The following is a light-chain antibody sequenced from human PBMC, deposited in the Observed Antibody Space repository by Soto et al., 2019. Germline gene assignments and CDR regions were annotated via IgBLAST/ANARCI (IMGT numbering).Light chain of an antibody. Sequence: QSVLAQPPSVSGAPGQRGTISCTGSSSDIGAGYDVHWYRQLPGTAPKLLIYSNTNRPSGVPDRFSASKSGTSASLAIAGLQAEDEANYYCQSYDSSLTVYYVFGTGTKVTVL. CDR1: SSDIGAGYD. J-gene: IGLJ1*01. V-gene: IGLV1-40*01. CDR2: SNT. CDR3: QSYDSSLTVYYV.